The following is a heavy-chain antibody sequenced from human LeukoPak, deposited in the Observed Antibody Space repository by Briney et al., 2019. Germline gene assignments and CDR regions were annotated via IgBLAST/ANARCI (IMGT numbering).Heavy chain of an antibody. D-gene: IGHD1-26*01. V-gene: IGHV4-34*01. CDR3: ASGVGAATAGY. CDR2: INHSGST. CDR1: GGSFSGYY. Sequence: PSETLSLTCAVYGGSFSGYYWSWIRQPPGKGLEWIGAINHSGSTNYNPSLRSRVTISVDTSKNQFSLKLSSVTAADTAVYYCASGVGAATAGYWGQGTLVTVSS. J-gene: IGHJ4*02.